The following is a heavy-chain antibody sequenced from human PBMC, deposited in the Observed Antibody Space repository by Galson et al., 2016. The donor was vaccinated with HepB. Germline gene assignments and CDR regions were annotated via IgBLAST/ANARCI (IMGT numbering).Heavy chain of an antibody. CDR2: INHSGNT. D-gene: IGHD3-3*01. CDR1: GETFNGYY. CDR3: ARGTYYDSATRFDP. V-gene: IGHV4-34*01. J-gene: IGHJ5*02. Sequence: ETLSLTCAVFGETFNGYYWTWIRQPPGKGLEWIGEINHSGNTNYNPSLKSRVTLSVDMSKKQFTLELTSVTAADTAIYYCARGTYYDSATRFDPWGQGTLVTVAS.